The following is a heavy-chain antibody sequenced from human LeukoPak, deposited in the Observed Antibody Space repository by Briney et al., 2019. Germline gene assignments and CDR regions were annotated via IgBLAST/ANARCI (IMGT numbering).Heavy chain of an antibody. CDR1: GESFSGYY. CDR3: ARYKNRWAIFDY. CDR2: INHSGST. Sequence: SETLSLTCAVYGESFSGYYWSWIRQPPGKGLEWIGEINHSGSTNYNPSLKSRVTISVDTSKNQFSLKLSSVTAADTAVYYCARYKNRWAIFDYWGQGTLVTVSS. V-gene: IGHV4-34*01. D-gene: IGHD1-1*01. J-gene: IGHJ4*02.